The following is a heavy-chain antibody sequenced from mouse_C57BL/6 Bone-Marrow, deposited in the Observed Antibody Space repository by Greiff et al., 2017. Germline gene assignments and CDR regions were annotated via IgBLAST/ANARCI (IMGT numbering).Heavy chain of an antibody. J-gene: IGHJ2*01. CDR1: GYTFTSYW. CDR2: IYPNSGST. D-gene: IGHD1-1*01. Sequence: VQVVESGAELVKPGASVKLSCKASGYTFTSYWIHWVKQRPGQGLEWIGKIYPNSGSTNYNETFKSKATLTVDKSSSTAYMQLSSLTSEDSAVYYCAREGYYYGSWYVDGGGKGTTLTVSA. CDR3: AREGYYYGSWYVDG. V-gene: IGHV1-64*01.